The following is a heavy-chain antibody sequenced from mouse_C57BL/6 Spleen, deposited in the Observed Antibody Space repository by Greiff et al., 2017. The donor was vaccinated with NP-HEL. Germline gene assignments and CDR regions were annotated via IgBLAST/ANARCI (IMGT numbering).Heavy chain of an antibody. CDR1: GYTFTSYW. Sequence: VQLQQPGAELVMPGASVKLSCKASGYTFTSYWMHWVKQRPGQGLEWIGEIDPSDSYTNYNQKFKGKSTLTVDKSSSTAYMQLSSLTSEDSAVYYCARWKDYGPFAYWGQGTLVTVSA. CDR2: IDPSDSYT. D-gene: IGHD1-1*02. CDR3: ARWKDYGPFAY. J-gene: IGHJ3*01. V-gene: IGHV1-69*01.